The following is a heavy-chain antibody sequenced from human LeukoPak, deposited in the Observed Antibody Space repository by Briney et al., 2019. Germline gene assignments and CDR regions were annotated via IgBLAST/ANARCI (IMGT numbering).Heavy chain of an antibody. J-gene: IGHJ6*02. CDR2: VNRDGSET. CDR1: GFTLSNHW. Sequence: GGSLRLSCAASGFTLSNHWMTWVRQVPGRGPEWVANVNRDGSETYYQDSVKGRFTISKDNAKNSLYLQMNSLRAEVTALYHCARNNGMDVWGQGTTVIVSS. V-gene: IGHV3-7*03. CDR3: ARNNGMDV.